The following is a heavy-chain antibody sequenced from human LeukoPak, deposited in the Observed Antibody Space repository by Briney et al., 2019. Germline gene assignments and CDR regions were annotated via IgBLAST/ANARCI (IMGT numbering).Heavy chain of an antibody. CDR3: ARDSAVDSMDV. CDR2: ISWKSDRI. D-gene: IGHD6-25*01. V-gene: IGHV3-9*01. CDR1: GFTFDDYA. Sequence: GGSLRLSCAASGFTFDDYAMHWVRQAPGKGLEWVSGISWKSDRIGYADSVKGRFTISRDNAKNSLYLQMNSLRAEDTAVYYCARDSAVDSMDVWGKGTTVTISS. J-gene: IGHJ6*03.